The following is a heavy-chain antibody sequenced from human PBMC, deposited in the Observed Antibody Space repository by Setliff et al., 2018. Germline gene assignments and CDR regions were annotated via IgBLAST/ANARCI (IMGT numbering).Heavy chain of an antibody. J-gene: IGHJ4*02. V-gene: IGHV4-59*11. CDR1: GASISTHY. Sequence: SETLSLTCTVSGASISTHYWSWIRQPPGKGLEWIGHTYYIGTTNYDPSLKSRVTMSIDKSNNQFSLKLTSVTAADTAVYYCAKGGGRYHSDSWGQGILVTVSS. D-gene: IGHD1-1*01. CDR2: TYYIGTT. CDR3: AKGGGRYHSDS.